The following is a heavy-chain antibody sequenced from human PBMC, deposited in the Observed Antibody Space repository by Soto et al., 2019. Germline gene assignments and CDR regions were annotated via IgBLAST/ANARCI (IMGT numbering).Heavy chain of an antibody. J-gene: IGHJ6*02. V-gene: IGHV3-33*01. CDR3: ASDYSSGTTPYYYYYGMDV. CDR2: IWYDGSNK. CDR1: GFTFSSYG. Sequence: GGSLRLSCAASGFTFSSYGMHWVRQAPGKGLEWVAVIWYDGSNKYYADSVKGRFTISRDNSKNTLYLQMNSLGAEDTAVYYCASDYSSGTTPYYYYYGMDVWGQGTTVTVSS. D-gene: IGHD6-19*01.